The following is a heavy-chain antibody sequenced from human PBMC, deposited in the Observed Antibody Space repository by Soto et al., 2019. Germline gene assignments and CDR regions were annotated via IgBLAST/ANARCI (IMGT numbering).Heavy chain of an antibody. CDR2: IYPGDSDT. V-gene: IGHV5-51*01. CDR3: ESQLDLSGWYDH. D-gene: IGHD6-19*01. Sequence: GESLKISCKASGYSFTSYWFAWVRQMPGKGLDLMGIIYPGDSDTRYSPSFKGQVTISADTSISTAYLRWSSLEASDTAMYYCESQLDLSGWYDHWGQGTLVTVSS. CDR1: GYSFTSYW. J-gene: IGHJ5*02.